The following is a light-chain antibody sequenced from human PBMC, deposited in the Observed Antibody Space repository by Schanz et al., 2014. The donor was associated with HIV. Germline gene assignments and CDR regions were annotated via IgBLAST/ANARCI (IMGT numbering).Light chain of an antibody. J-gene: IGKJ2*03. CDR1: QSVSSY. CDR2: DAS. CDR3: QQYASSPKS. Sequence: EIVLTQSPATLSLSPGERATLSCRASQSVSSYLAWYQQKPGQAPRLLIYDASNRATGIPARFSGSGSGTDFTLTISSLEPEDFAVYYCQQYASSPKSFGQGTKLEIK. V-gene: IGKV3-11*01.